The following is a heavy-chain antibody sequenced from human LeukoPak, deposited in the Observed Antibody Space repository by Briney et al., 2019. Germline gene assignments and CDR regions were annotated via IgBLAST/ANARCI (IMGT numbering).Heavy chain of an antibody. V-gene: IGHV3-30*02. CDR3: AKSVTTMVRGYFDY. CDR1: GFTFSSYG. CDR2: IRYDGSNK. D-gene: IGHD3-10*01. J-gene: IGHJ4*02. Sequence: GGSLRFSCAASGFTFSSYGMHWVRQAPGKGLEWVAFIRYDGSNKYYADSVKGRFTISRDNSKNTLYLQMNSLRAEDTAVYYCAKSVTTMVRGYFDYWGQGTLVTVSS.